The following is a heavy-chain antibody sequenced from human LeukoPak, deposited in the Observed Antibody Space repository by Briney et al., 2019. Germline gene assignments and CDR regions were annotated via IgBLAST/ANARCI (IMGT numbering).Heavy chain of an antibody. D-gene: IGHD4-11*01. J-gene: IGHJ5*02. Sequence: GESLKISCKGSGYSFTFYWIGWVRQMPGKGLEWMGIIYPGDSDTRYSPSFQGQVTMSADKSITTAYLQWSSLKASDTAMYYCARQGSWLGDYIFWFDPWGQGTLVTVSS. CDR3: ARQGSWLGDYIFWFDP. V-gene: IGHV5-51*01. CDR2: IYPGDSDT. CDR1: GYSFTFYW.